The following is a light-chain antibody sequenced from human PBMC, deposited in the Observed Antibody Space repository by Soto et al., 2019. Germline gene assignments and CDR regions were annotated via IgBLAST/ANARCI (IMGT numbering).Light chain of an antibody. V-gene: IGLV2-14*01. CDR3: SSYTRSTSPYV. Sequence: QSVLTQPASVSGSPGQSITISCTGTSSDVGGYNYVSWYQQHPGKAPKLMIYEVSNRPSGVSNRFSGSKSGNTASLTISGLQGEDEADYYCSSYTRSTSPYVFGTGTKANVL. CDR2: EVS. CDR1: SSDVGGYNY. J-gene: IGLJ1*01.